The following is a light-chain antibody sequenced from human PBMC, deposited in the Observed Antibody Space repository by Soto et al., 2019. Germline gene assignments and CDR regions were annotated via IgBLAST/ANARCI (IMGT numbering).Light chain of an antibody. Sequence: FQMTQSPSTLSASVGDRVNITCRASQTIFSWLAWYQQKPGKAPKLLIYKASSLESGVPSSYSGSGSGTEFTLTISGLQPDDFATYFYQQYNSYPYSFGQGTKLEIK. CDR2: KAS. J-gene: IGKJ2*03. CDR3: QQYNSYPYS. V-gene: IGKV1-5*03. CDR1: QTIFSW.